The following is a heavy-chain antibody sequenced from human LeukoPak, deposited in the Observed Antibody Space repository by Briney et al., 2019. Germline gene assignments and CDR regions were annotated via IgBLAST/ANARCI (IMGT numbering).Heavy chain of an antibody. J-gene: IGHJ4*02. CDR1: GGSISSYY. Sequence: PSETLSLTCAVSGGSISSYYWSWIRQPPGKGLEWIGYIYYSGSTNYNASLTNRVTISVDTSKNQFSLKLSSVTAADTAVYYCAREVGYCSGGSCYSYFDYWGQGTLVTVSS. V-gene: IGHV4-59*01. CDR3: AREVGYCSGGSCYSYFDY. CDR2: IYYSGST. D-gene: IGHD2-15*01.